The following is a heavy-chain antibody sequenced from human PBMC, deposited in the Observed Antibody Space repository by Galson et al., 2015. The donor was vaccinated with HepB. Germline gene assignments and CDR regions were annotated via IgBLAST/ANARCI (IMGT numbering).Heavy chain of an antibody. CDR2: IRQDGGEN. J-gene: IGHJ4*02. CDR1: GFTFSNYW. Sequence: SLRLSCAASGFTFSNYWMSWARQAPGKGLEWVANIRQDGGENYYEDFVQGRFTISRDNAKNSLYLRMNSLSADDTAVYYCAREMTMVRGVTPRPSCFDYWGQGTLVTVSP. CDR3: AREMTMVRGVTPRPSCFDY. V-gene: IGHV3-7*03. D-gene: IGHD3-10*01.